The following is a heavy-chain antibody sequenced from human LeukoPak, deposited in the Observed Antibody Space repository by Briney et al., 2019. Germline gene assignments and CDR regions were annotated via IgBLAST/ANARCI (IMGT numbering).Heavy chain of an antibody. Sequence: PGGSLRLSCEASGFTFASYAMSWVRQAPGKGLEWVSGISAGGGATYSADSVKGRFSISRNNSKNTLYLHMSSLRAEDTAIYYCVKDRQQLANFDCWGQGALVTVSS. CDR3: VKDRQQLANFDC. CDR1: GFTFASYA. J-gene: IGHJ4*02. CDR2: ISAGGGAT. V-gene: IGHV3-23*01. D-gene: IGHD6-13*01.